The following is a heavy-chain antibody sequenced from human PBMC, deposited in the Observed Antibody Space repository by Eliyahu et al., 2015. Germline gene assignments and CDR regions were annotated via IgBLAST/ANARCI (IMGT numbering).Heavy chain of an antibody. CDR1: GGSXXSCVXX. V-gene: IGHV4-31*03. J-gene: IGHJ5*02. CDR3: ARDRGYYDILTGYRRWFDP. CDR2: IYYSGST. Sequence: QVQLQESGPGLVKPSQTXSLTCXFXGGSXXSCVXXWXWIRQHPGKGLEWIGYIYYSGSTYXNPSLKSRVTISVDTSKNQFSLKLSSVTAADTAVYYCARDRGYYDILTGYRRWFDPWGQGTLVTVSS. D-gene: IGHD3-9*01.